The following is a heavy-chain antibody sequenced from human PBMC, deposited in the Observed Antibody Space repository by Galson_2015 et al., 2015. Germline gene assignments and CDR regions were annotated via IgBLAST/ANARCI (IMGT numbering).Heavy chain of an antibody. Sequence: SLRLSCAASGFIFSDYGMHWVRQAPGKGLEWVAVIWYDGSNKYYADSVKGRFTISRDNSKNTLYLQMNSLRAEDTAVYYCAGKTVSGWGWFDPSGQGTLVTVSS. CDR1: GFIFSDYG. V-gene: IGHV3-33*01. CDR3: AGKTVSGWGWFDP. J-gene: IGHJ5*02. D-gene: IGHD6-19*01. CDR2: IWYDGSNK.